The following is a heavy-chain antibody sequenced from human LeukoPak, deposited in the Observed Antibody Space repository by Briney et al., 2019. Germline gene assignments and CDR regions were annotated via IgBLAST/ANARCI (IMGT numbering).Heavy chain of an antibody. Sequence: PSETLSLTCTVSGGSISSGDYYWSWVRQAPGKGLEWVANIKQDGSEIYYVDSVKGRFIISRDNAKNSLYLQMNSLRAEDTAVYYCARASSILYYGSGTAGCMDVWGKGTTVTVSS. V-gene: IGHV3-7*01. D-gene: IGHD3-10*01. CDR3: ARASSILYYGSGTAGCMDV. CDR1: GGSISSGDYY. CDR2: IKQDGSEI. J-gene: IGHJ6*03.